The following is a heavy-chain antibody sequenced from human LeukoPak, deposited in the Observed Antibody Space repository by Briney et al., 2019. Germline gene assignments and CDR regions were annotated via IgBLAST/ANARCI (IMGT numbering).Heavy chain of an antibody. J-gene: IGHJ6*02. V-gene: IGHV4-31*03. D-gene: IGHD1-26*01. CDR2: IYYSGTT. CDR3: ARANTSSGNMDV. CDR1: GGSISSGGFY. Sequence: SQTLSLTCTVSGGSISSGGFYWSWIRQHSGKGLEWIGYIYYSGTTHYNPSLKSRVTISVDTSKDQFSLKLTSVTAADTAVYFCARANTSSGNMDVWGQGTTVTVSS.